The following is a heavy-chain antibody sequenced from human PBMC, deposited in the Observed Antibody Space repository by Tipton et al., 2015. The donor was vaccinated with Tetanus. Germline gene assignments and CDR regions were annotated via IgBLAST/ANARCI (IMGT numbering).Heavy chain of an antibody. D-gene: IGHD2-15*01. J-gene: IGHJ4*02. V-gene: IGHV1-18*04. Sequence: QLVQSGAEVKKPGASVKVSCKASGYTFTSYGISWVRQAPGQGLEWMGWISAYNGNTNYAQKLQGRVTMTPDTSTSTAYMELRSLRSDDTAVYYCARDYVGEGYCSGGSCYPFDYWGQGTLVTVSS. CDR2: ISAYNGNT. CDR1: GYTFTSYG. CDR3: ARDYVGEGYCSGGSCYPFDY.